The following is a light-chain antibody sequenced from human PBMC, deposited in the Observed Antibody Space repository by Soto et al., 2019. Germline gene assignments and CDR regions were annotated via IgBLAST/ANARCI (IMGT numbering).Light chain of an antibody. Sequence: QSVLTQPPSASGSPGQSVTISCTGSSSDVGGYNYVSWYQQHPGKAPKLMIYEVSKRPSGVPDRLSGSKFGNTASLTGSGLQAEDEADYYCSSYGGSNTVVFGGGTKLTVL. CDR2: EVS. CDR1: SSDVGGYNY. J-gene: IGLJ2*01. CDR3: SSYGGSNTVV. V-gene: IGLV2-8*01.